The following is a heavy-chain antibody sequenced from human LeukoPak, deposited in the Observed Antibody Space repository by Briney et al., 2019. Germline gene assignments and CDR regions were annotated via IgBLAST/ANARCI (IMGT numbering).Heavy chain of an antibody. CDR3: AEEGFGSGEGY. CDR2: ISGSGGSP. J-gene: IGHJ4*02. V-gene: IGHV3-23*01. CDR1: GFTFSSYA. Sequence: LTGGSLRLSCVASGFTFSSYAMTGVRQAPGKGLEWVSVISGSGGSPYYADSVKGRFTISRDNSKNALYLQMNSLRAEDTAVYYCAEEGFGSGEGYWGQGTLVTVSS. D-gene: IGHD3-10*01.